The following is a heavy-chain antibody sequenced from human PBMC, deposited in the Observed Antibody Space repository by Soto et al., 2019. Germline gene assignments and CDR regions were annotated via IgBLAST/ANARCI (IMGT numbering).Heavy chain of an antibody. CDR3: AKEGGLSGSYYISSSYYFDY. CDR2: ISYDGSNT. V-gene: IGHV3-30*18. D-gene: IGHD1-26*01. J-gene: IGHJ4*02. Sequence: QVQLVESGGGVVQPGRSLRLSCAASGFTFSSYGMHWVHQAPGKGLEWVAIISYDGSNTYYADSVKGRFTISRDNSKNKLYLQMNSLRAEDTSVYYCAKEGGLSGSYYISSSYYFDYWGQGTLVTVSS. CDR1: GFTFSSYG.